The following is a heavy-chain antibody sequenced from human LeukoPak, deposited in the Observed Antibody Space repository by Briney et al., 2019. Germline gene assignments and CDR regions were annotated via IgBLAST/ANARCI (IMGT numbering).Heavy chain of an antibody. CDR2: IYYSGST. D-gene: IGHD2-15*01. V-gene: IGHV4-31*03. CDR3: AMHGGWSFDY. J-gene: IGHJ4*02. CDR1: GGSISSGGYY. Sequence: PSETLSLTCTVPGGSISSGGYYWSWIRQHPGKGLEWIGYIYYSGSTYYNPSLKSRVTISVDTSKNQFSLKLSSVTAADTAVYYCAMHGGWSFDYWGQGTLVTVSS.